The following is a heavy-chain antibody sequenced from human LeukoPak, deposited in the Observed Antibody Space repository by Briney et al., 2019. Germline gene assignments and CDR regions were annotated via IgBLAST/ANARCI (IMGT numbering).Heavy chain of an antibody. V-gene: IGHV4-30-2*01. CDR1: GGSISSDAYS. J-gene: IGHJ3*02. CDR3: ARGATMVRGPRAFDI. CDR2: IYRSGST. D-gene: IGHD3-10*01. Sequence: PSETLSLTCAVSGGSISSDAYSWSWIRQPPGKGLEWIGYIYRSGSTYYNPSLKSRVTISVDTSNNQFSLRLSSVTAADTAVYYCARGATMVRGPRAFDIWGQGTMVTVSS.